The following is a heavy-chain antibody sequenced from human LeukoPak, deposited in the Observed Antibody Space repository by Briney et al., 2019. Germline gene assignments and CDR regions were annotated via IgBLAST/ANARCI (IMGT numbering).Heavy chain of an antibody. CDR2: ISWNSGSI. Sequence: GGSLRLSCAAFGFTFDDYAMHWVRQAPGKGLEWVSGISWNSGSIGYADSVKGRFTISRDNAKNSLYLQMNSLRAEDTALYYCAKDGRAAADYYYYYGMDVWGQGTTVTVSS. CDR1: GFTFDDYA. CDR3: AKDGRAAADYYYYYGMDV. V-gene: IGHV3-9*01. J-gene: IGHJ6*02. D-gene: IGHD6-13*01.